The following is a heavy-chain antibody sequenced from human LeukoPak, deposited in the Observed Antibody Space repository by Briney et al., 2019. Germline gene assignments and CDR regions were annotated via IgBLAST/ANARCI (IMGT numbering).Heavy chain of an antibody. Sequence: SETLSLTCAVSGGSISSNNWWTWVRQAPGKGLEWIGEIYHYGTTNYNPSLKSRVTISVDTSKNQFSLRLSSVTAADAAVYYCARRSRSGWNYDYWGQGTLVTVSP. CDR1: GGSISSNNW. D-gene: IGHD6-19*01. CDR2: IYHYGTT. V-gene: IGHV4-4*02. CDR3: ARRSRSGWNYDY. J-gene: IGHJ4*02.